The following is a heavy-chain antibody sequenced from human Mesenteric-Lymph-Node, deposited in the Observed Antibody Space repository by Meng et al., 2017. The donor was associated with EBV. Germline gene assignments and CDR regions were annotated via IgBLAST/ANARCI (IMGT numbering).Heavy chain of an antibody. CDR3: ARDPGTMASTRSYFFDY. J-gene: IGHJ4*02. CDR1: GGLFSGYY. V-gene: IGHV4-34*01. D-gene: IGHD4/OR15-4a*01. Sequence: QGQSQQWGGGLFNPSDTLSLPGCCYGGLFSGYYWSWIRQPPGKGLEWIGEIDHSGNSNYNPSLKSRVTISIDTSKNQFSLALSSATAADTAVYFCARDPGTMASTRSYFFDYWGQGTLVTVSS. CDR2: IDHSGNS.